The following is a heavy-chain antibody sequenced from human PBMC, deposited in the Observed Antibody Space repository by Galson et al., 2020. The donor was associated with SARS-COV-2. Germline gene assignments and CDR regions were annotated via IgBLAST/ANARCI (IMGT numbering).Heavy chain of an antibody. Sequence: SETLSLTCSVPGGSISSGSYYWSWIRQPAGKGLEWIGRIYTTGSTNYNPSLKSRLTISVDTSQNQFSLKLNSVTAADTAVYYCARGTITGSHWYFDLWGRGTLVTVSS. J-gene: IGHJ2*01. CDR2: IYTTGST. CDR1: GGSISSGSYY. CDR3: ARGTITGSHWYFDL. D-gene: IGHD7-27*01. V-gene: IGHV4-61*02.